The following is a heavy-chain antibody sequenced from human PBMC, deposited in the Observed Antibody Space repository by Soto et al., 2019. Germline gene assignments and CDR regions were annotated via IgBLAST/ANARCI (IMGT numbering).Heavy chain of an antibody. Sequence: SETLSLTCTVSGDSISSGVYYWSWIRQHPGKGLEWIGYIYYSGSTYYNPSLKSRLTISLDTSKNQFSLKLRSVTAADTAVYYCARVEDYGDTHTFDSWGQGTLVTVSS. CDR2: IYYSGST. CDR1: GDSISSGVYY. CDR3: ARVEDYGDTHTFDS. J-gene: IGHJ4*02. D-gene: IGHD4-17*01. V-gene: IGHV4-31*03.